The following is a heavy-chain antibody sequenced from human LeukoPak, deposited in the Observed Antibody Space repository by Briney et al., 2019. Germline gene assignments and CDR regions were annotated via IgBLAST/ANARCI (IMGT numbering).Heavy chain of an antibody. Sequence: GESLKISCKGTGYSFSSYWIAWVRQMPGKGLEWIGIIYPGDSDDRYSPSFQGQVTISADKSIDTAYLQWNSLKASDTAMHYCARHPKYSTGSTWLDPWGQGTLVTVSS. D-gene: IGHD2-8*02. J-gene: IGHJ5*02. CDR2: IYPGDSDD. V-gene: IGHV5-51*01. CDR1: GYSFSSYW. CDR3: ARHPKYSTGSTWLDP.